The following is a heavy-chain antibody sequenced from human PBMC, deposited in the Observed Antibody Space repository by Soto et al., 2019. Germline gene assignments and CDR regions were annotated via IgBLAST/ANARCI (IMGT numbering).Heavy chain of an antibody. D-gene: IGHD3-10*01. V-gene: IGHV3-33*01. CDR3: ARDRGDLYWYFDL. Sequence: QVQLVESGGGVVQPGRSLRLSCAASGFTFSSYGMHWVRQAPGKGLEWVAVIWYDGSNKYYADSVKGRFNISRDNSKNTLYLQMNSLRAEDTAVYYCARDRGDLYWYFDLWGRGTLVTVSS. CDR1: GFTFSSYG. J-gene: IGHJ2*01. CDR2: IWYDGSNK.